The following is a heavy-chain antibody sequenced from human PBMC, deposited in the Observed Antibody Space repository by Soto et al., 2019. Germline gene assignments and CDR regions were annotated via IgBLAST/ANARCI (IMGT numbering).Heavy chain of an antibody. CDR3: ARWSNHKVVDP. J-gene: IGHJ5*02. Sequence: QEQLVESGGGVVQPGMSLRLSCEGSGFTFRRHGMHWVRESPGKGLEWLAVIWYDGSEHYYADSVKGRFTIPRDNSKNMLYLQLPTLSVEDTAVYYCARWSNHKVVDPWGQGTMVTVS. CDR1: GFTFRRHG. D-gene: IGHD2-8*02. V-gene: IGHV3-33*03. CDR2: IWYDGSEH.